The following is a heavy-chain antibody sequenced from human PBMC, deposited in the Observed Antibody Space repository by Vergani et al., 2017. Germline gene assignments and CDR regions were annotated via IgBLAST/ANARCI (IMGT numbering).Heavy chain of an antibody. D-gene: IGHD2-15*01. CDR2: IIPIFGTA. CDR1: GATFSSYA. Sequence: QVQLVQSGAEVKKPGSSVKVSCKASGATFSSYAISWVRQAPGQGLEWMGGIIPIFGTANYAQKFQGRVTITADESTSTAYMELSSLRSEDTAVYYCARKHKTAPGWAFDIWGQGTMVTVSS. J-gene: IGHJ3*02. CDR3: ARKHKTAPGWAFDI. V-gene: IGHV1-69*01.